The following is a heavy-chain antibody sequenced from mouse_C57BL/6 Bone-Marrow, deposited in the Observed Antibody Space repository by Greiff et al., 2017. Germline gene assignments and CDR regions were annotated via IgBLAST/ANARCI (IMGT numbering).Heavy chain of an antibody. CDR2: VYPSDGGT. V-gene: IGHV1-36*01. D-gene: IGHD1-1*01. Sequence: EVKLQQSGPVLVKPGPSVKISCKASGFTFTDYYMHWVQQSHGKSLEWIGLVYPSDGGTSYNQKFKGKATLTVDPSSSTAYMQLISLTSEVSAVYYCASEGSITTVGAPYAMDYWGQGTSVTVSS. CDR3: ASEGSITTVGAPYAMDY. CDR1: GFTFTDYY. J-gene: IGHJ4*01.